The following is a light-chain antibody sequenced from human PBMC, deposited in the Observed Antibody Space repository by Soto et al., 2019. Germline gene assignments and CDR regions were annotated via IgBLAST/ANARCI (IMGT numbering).Light chain of an antibody. CDR2: AAS. CDR3: RQSYSTPRT. Sequence: IQLTQSQSSLSASVGDRVTITCRASQSISSYLNWYQQKPGKAPKLLIYAASSLQSGVPSRFSGSGSGTDFTLTISSLQPEDFATYYCRQSYSTPRTFGQGTKVDIK. J-gene: IGKJ1*01. CDR1: QSISSY. V-gene: IGKV1-39*01.